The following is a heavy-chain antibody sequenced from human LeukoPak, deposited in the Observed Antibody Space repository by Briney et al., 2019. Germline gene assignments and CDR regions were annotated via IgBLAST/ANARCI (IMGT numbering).Heavy chain of an antibody. Sequence: GGSLRLSCEASGFTFTNAWMNWVRQAPGKGPEWVSVIYSGGSTYYADSVKGRFTISRDNSKNTLYLQMNSLRAEDTAVYYCAKEVGATDFDYSGQGTLVTVSS. CDR2: IYSGGST. CDR1: GFTFTNAW. CDR3: AKEVGATDFDY. V-gene: IGHV3-53*01. D-gene: IGHD1-26*01. J-gene: IGHJ4*02.